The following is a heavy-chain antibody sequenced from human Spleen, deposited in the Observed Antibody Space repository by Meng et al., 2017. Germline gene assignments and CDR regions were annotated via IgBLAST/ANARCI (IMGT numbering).Heavy chain of an antibody. CDR3: AKDGLAWELPQGDY. Sequence: GGSLRLSCAASGFTFSTYAMSWVRQAPGKGLEWVSAISGSGGSTYYADSVKGRFTISRDNSKNTLYLQMNSLRAEDTAVYYCAKDGLAWELPQGDYWGQGTLVTVSS. CDR1: GFTFSTYA. D-gene: IGHD1-26*01. CDR2: ISGSGGST. J-gene: IGHJ4*02. V-gene: IGHV3-23*01.